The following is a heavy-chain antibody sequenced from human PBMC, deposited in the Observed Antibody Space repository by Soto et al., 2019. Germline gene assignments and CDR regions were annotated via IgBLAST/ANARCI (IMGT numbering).Heavy chain of an antibody. CDR2: VSSTGST. CDR1: GGSLNSYY. D-gene: IGHD3-10*01. Sequence: SETLSLTCTVSGGSLNSYYWTWIRQSPGKGLEWIGYVSSTGSTNYNPSLKSRVTISVDTSKNQFSLKLSSVTAADTAVYYCARVLWFGEFPYYYGMDVWGQGTTVTVSS. CDR3: ARVLWFGEFPYYYGMDV. V-gene: IGHV4-59*01. J-gene: IGHJ6*02.